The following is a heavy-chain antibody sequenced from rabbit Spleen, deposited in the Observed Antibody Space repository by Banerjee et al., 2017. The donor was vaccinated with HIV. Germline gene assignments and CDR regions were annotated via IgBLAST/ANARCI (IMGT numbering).Heavy chain of an antibody. Sequence: EQLEESGGGLVKPEGSLTLTCKASGVSLNDKDVMCWVRQALGKGLEWIACINIVTGKSVYASWAKGRFTMSRTSSTTVTLQMTSLTAADTATYFCARDLVGVIGWNFYLWGPGTLVTVS. CDR2: INIVTGKS. D-gene: IGHD1-1*01. V-gene: IGHV1S45*01. CDR1: GVSLNDKDV. CDR3: ARDLVGVIGWNFYL. J-gene: IGHJ4*01.